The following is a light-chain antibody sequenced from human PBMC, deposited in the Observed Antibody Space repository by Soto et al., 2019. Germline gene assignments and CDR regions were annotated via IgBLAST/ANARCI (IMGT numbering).Light chain of an antibody. CDR1: SSDIGNYNY. CDR3: SSYTSTSFYV. Sequence: QSVLTQPASVSGSPGQSITISCTGTSSDIGNYNYVSWYQQHPGKAPKLMISEVSNRPSGVSNRFSGSKSGNTASLTISGLQAEDEADYYCSSYTSTSFYVFGGGTKVTVL. J-gene: IGLJ1*01. V-gene: IGLV2-14*01. CDR2: EVS.